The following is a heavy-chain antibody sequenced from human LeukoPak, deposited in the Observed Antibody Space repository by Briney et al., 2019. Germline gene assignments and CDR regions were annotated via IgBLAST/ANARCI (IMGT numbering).Heavy chain of an antibody. D-gene: IGHD2-8*02. Sequence: GGSLRLSCVASGFTFSDFFMSWIRQAPGKGLERISFISYRADTPYYADSVKGRFTISRDNAKNSVFLQMNSLRVEDTAVYYCASGYRSGYHYWGQGTLVSVSS. J-gene: IGHJ4*02. CDR1: GFTFSDFF. V-gene: IGHV3-11*01. CDR3: ASGYRSGYHY. CDR2: ISYRADTP.